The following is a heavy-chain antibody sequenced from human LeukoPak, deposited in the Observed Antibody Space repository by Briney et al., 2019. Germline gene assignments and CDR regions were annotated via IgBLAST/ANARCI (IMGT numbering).Heavy chain of an antibody. J-gene: IGHJ4*02. Sequence: GGSLRLSCAASGFTVSSNYMSWVRQAPGKGLEWVSVIYSGGSTYYADSVKGRFTIFRDNSKNTLYLQMNSLRAEDTAVYYCARTYDSSGFPFDYWGQGTLVTVSS. D-gene: IGHD3-22*01. CDR3: ARTYDSSGFPFDY. CDR2: IYSGGST. CDR1: GFTVSSNY. V-gene: IGHV3-53*01.